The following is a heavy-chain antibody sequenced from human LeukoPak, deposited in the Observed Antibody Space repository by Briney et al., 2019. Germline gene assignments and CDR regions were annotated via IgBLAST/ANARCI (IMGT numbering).Heavy chain of an antibody. D-gene: IGHD6-19*01. J-gene: IGHJ4*02. V-gene: IGHV3-74*01. CDR2: INADGSST. Sequence: GGSLRLSCAASGFTFSGYSMHWLRQAPGKGLVWVSRINADGSSTSYADSVRGRFTISRDNAKNTLYLQMNSLRAEDTAVYYCAKKRVAVAGTHYFDYWGQGTLVTVSS. CDR1: GFTFSGYS. CDR3: AKKRVAVAGTHYFDY.